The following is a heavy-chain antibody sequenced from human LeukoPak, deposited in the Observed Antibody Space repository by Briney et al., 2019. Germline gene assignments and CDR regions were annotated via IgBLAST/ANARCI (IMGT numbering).Heavy chain of an antibody. CDR1: GYTFTGYY. V-gene: IGHV1-2*02. CDR3: ARDLSQHPPSTDYPPDAFDV. Sequence: GASVKVSCKASGYTFTGYYMHWVRQAPGQGLEWMGGMNPNSRGGHYAQKFQGRVTLTTDTSINTAYMIMSSLNSDDSAVYYCARDLSQHPPSTDYPPDAFDVWGQGTRVTVSS. D-gene: IGHD4-11*01. J-gene: IGHJ3*01. CDR2: MNPNSRGG.